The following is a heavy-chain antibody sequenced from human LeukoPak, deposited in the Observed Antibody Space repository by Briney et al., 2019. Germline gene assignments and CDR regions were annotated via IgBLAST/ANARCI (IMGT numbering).Heavy chain of an antibody. CDR3: ASFYCGGDCYSDY. CDR1: GFTFSSYR. V-gene: IGHV3-21*01. J-gene: IGHJ4*02. Sequence: GGSLRLSCAASGFTFSSYRMNWVRQAPGKGLEWVSSISSSSSYIYYADSVKGRFTISRDNAKNSLYLQMNSLRAEDTAVYYCASFYCGGDCYSDYWGQGTLVTVSS. CDR2: ISSSSSYI. D-gene: IGHD2-21*02.